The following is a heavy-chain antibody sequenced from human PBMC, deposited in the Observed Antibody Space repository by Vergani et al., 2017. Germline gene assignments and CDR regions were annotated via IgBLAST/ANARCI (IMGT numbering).Heavy chain of an antibody. V-gene: IGHV3-64*01. CDR3: AIVSRWLFDY. J-gene: IGHJ4*02. CDR2: ISSNGGST. D-gene: IGHD4-23*01. CDR1: GFTFSSYA. Sequence: EVQLVESGGGLVQPGGSLRLSCAASGFTFSSYAMHWVRQAPGKGLEYVSAISSNGGSTYYANSVKGRFTISRDNSKNTLYLQMGSLRAEDMAVYYCAIVSRWLFDYWGQGTLVTVSS.